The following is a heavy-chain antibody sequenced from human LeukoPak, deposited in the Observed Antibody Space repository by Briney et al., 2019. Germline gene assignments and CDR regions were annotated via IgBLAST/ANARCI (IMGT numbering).Heavy chain of an antibody. V-gene: IGHV4-34*01. CDR1: GGSFSGYY. CDR2: INHSGST. Sequence: SETLSLTCAVYGGSFSGYYWSWIRQPPGKGLEWIGEINHSGSTNYNPSLKSRVTISVDTSKNQFSLKLSSVTAADTAVYYCARGDTAMVGYWGQGTLVTVSS. CDR3: ARGDTAMVGY. J-gene: IGHJ4*02. D-gene: IGHD5-18*01.